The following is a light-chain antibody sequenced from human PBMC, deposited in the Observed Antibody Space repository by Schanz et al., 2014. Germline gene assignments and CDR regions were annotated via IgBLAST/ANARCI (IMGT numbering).Light chain of an antibody. CDR3: QQSQGPPLT. CDR2: AAS. Sequence: DIQMTQSPSSLSASVGDRVTITCRASQSISNYLNWYQQKPGKAPKLLIYAASSLQSGVPSRFSGSGSGTDFTLTISSLQLEDFATYYCQQSQGPPLTFGGGTKVDSK. J-gene: IGKJ4*01. CDR1: QSISNY. V-gene: IGKV1-39*01.